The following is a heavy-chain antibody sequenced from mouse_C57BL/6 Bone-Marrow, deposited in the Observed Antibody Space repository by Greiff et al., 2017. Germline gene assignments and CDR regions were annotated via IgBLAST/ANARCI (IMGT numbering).Heavy chain of an antibody. D-gene: IGHD1-1*01. CDR2: IWTGGGT. V-gene: IGHV2-9-1*01. CDR3: ASPIYYYGSSYAMDY. Sequence: HVQLKESGPGLVAPSQSLSITCTVSGFSLTSYAISWVRQPPGKGLEWLGVIWTGGGTNYNSALKSRLSISKDNSKSQVFLKMNSLQTDDTARYYCASPIYYYGSSYAMDYWGQGTSVTVSS. J-gene: IGHJ4*01. CDR1: GFSLTSYA.